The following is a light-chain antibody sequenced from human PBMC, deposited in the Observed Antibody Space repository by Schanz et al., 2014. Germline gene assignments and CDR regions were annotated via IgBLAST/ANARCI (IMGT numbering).Light chain of an antibody. CDR2: KAS. Sequence: DIQMTQSPSTLSASVGDRVTLTCRASQSISSWLAWYQQKQGRAPKLFIYKASSLESGVPSRFSGSGSGTEFTLTISSLQPDDFATYYCQQYESYPWMFGQGTKVEIK. J-gene: IGKJ1*01. CDR1: QSISSW. V-gene: IGKV1-5*03. CDR3: QQYESYPWM.